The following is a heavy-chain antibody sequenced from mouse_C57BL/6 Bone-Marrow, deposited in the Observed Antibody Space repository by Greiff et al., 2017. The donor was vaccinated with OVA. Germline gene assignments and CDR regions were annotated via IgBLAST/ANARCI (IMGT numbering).Heavy chain of an antibody. CDR1: GFTFSNYW. Sequence: EVKLVESGGGLVQPGGSMKLSCVASGFTFSNYWMNWVRQSPEKGLEWVAQIRFNSYNYATHYAESVKGRFTISRDDSNSSVYLQMNNLRAEDTGMYYCTEPGTYAMDYWGQGTSVTVSS. D-gene: IGHD4-1*01. CDR2: IRFNSYNYAT. CDR3: TEPGTYAMDY. J-gene: IGHJ4*01. V-gene: IGHV6-3*01.